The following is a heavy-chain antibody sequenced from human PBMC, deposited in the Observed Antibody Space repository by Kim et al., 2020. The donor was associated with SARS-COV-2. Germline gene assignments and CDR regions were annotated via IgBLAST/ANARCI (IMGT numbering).Heavy chain of an antibody. D-gene: IGHD3-10*01. Sequence: GGSLRLSCAASGFTFSSYAMSWVRQAPGKGLEWVSAISGSGGSTYYADSVKGRFTISRDNYQNTLYLQMNSLRAEDTAVYYCAKDRGFKYYYGSGSYYNPLYYGMDVWGQGTTVTVSS. J-gene: IGHJ6*02. V-gene: IGHV3-23*01. CDR2: ISGSGGST. CDR3: AKDRGFKYYYGSGSYYNPLYYGMDV. CDR1: GFTFSSYA.